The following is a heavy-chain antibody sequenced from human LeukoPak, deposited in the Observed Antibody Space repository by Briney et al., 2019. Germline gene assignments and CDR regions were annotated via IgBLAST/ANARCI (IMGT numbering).Heavy chain of an antibody. CDR3: ARDVGELLFQH. CDR2: ISSSSSTI. CDR1: GFTFSSYS. Sequence: GGSLRLSCAASGFTFSSYSMNWVRQAPGKGLEWVSYISSSSSTIYYADSVKGRFTISRDNAKNSLYLQTNSLRDEDTAVYYCARDVGELLFQHWGQGTLVTVSS. D-gene: IGHD1-26*01. J-gene: IGHJ1*01. V-gene: IGHV3-48*02.